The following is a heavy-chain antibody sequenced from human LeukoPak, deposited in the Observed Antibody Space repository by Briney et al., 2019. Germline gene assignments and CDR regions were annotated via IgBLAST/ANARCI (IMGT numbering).Heavy chain of an antibody. J-gene: IGHJ3*02. V-gene: IGHV4-59*01. CDR3: ARAEAVPEFDGYDI. Sequence: PSETLSLTCTVSGGSINGYYWSWIRQPPGKGLEWLGYIYFSGSTNYNPSLKSRVTISGDTSKNQFSLKLSSVTAADTAVYYCARAEAVPEFDGYDIWGQGKMVTVSA. D-gene: IGHD6-19*01. CDR1: GGSINGYY. CDR2: IYFSGST.